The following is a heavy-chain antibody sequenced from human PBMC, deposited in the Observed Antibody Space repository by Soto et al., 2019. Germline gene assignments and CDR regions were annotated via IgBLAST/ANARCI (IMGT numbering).Heavy chain of an antibody. J-gene: IGHJ4*02. Sequence: QLQLQESGSGLVKPSETLSLTCAVSGGSISSGGYSWSWIRQSPGKGLEWIGYIYHSGSTYYKTSLKSRVTISLDRSKNQFSLKLTSVTAADTAVYYCAQGSTVTHYFDYWGQGTLVTVSS. D-gene: IGHD4-17*01. CDR3: AQGSTVTHYFDY. CDR2: IYHSGST. CDR1: GGSISSGGYS. V-gene: IGHV4-30-2*06.